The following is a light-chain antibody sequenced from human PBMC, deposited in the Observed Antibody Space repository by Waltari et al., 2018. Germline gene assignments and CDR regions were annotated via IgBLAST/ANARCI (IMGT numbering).Light chain of an antibody. Sequence: QSALTQPAPVSGAPGQAIPISCPGTSRDVGGYNYVSWYQQHPGKAPKLMIYDVSNRPSGVSKRFSGSKSGNTASLTISGLQAEDEADYYCSSYTSSSTLVVFGGGTKLTVL. CDR1: SRDVGGYNY. J-gene: IGLJ2*01. CDR2: DVS. V-gene: IGLV2-14*03. CDR3: SSYTSSSTLVV.